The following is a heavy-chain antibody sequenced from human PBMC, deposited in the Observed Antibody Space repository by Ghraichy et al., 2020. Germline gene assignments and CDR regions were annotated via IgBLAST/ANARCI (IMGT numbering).Heavy chain of an antibody. J-gene: IGHJ6*02. Sequence: GGSLRLSCAASGFTFSSDAMSWVRQAPGKGLEWVSAITGSGDRTYYADSVKGRFTISRDNSKNTLYLQMKSVRAEDTAVYYCGTQSPIVGLRGDYYGVDVWCQGTTVTVSS. CDR1: GFTFSSDA. D-gene: IGHD1-26*01. CDR3: GTQSPIVGLRGDYYGVDV. V-gene: IGHV3-23*01. CDR2: ITGSGDRT.